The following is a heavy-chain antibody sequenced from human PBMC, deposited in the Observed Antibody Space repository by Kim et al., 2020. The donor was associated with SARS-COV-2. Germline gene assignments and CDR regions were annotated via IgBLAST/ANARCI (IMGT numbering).Heavy chain of an antibody. CDR1: GYTFSHYG. D-gene: IGHD2-21*01. CDR2: ISAKNGYT. CDR3: ARGTYCAGDLPRLRYF. J-gene: IGHJ2*01. V-gene: IGHV1-18*04. Sequence: ASVKVSCQASGYTFSHYGISWVRQAPGQGLEWLGWISAKNGYTLYEQKIRERFTMTTDPTTRTVHMELRSLTSDDSAVYYCARGTYCAGDLPRLRYF.